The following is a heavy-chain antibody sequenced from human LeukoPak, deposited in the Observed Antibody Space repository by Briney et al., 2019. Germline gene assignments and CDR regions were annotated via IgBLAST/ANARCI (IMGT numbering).Heavy chain of an antibody. CDR2: IDTRGST. CDR1: CASITLRY. D-gene: IGHD4-23*01. V-gene: IGHV4-4*07. Sequence: SQTLSLTYTLSCASITLRYMSCIRQPPKKGLGSIGRIDTRGSTDYNPSLESRVTMSVDTSKNQFSLKLSSVTAADTAVYYCATSNGGKIVPFDYWGQGTLVTVSS. J-gene: IGHJ4*02. CDR3: ATSNGGKIVPFDY.